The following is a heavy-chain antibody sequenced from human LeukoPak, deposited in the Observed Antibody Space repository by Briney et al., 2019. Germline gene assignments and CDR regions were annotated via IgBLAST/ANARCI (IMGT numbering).Heavy chain of an antibody. CDR3: ARDTYYYDSSGYYPSQLLLYYYYYYMDV. Sequence: GASVKVSCKASGYTFTSYGISWVRQAPGQGLEWMGWISAYNGNTNYAQKLQGRVTMTTDTSTSTAYMELRSLRSDDTAVYYCARDTYYYDSSGYYPSQLLLYYYYYYMDVWGKGTTVTVSS. CDR1: GYTFTSYG. D-gene: IGHD3-22*01. J-gene: IGHJ6*03. V-gene: IGHV1-18*01. CDR2: ISAYNGNT.